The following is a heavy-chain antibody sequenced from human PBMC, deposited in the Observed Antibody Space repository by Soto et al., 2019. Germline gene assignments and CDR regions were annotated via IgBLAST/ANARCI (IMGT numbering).Heavy chain of an antibody. CDR1: GYSFTSYW. D-gene: IGHD2-2*01. CDR2: IYPGDSDT. J-gene: IGHJ6*02. Sequence: PGESLKISCKGSGYSFTSYWIGWVRQMPGKGLEWMGIIYPGDSDTRYSPSFQGQVTISADKSISTAYLQWSSLKASDTAMYYCARPYCSSTSCYGRGGMDVWGQGTAVTVSS. V-gene: IGHV5-51*01. CDR3: ARPYCSSTSCYGRGGMDV.